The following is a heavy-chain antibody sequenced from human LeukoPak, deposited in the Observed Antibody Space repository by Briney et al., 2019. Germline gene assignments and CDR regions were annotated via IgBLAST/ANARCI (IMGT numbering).Heavy chain of an antibody. CDR1: GFTFSSFW. V-gene: IGHV3-7*02. Sequence: GGSLRLSCAASGFTFSSFWMSWVRQAPGEELQWVANIKQDGSAKYYVDSVKGRFTISRDNAKNSLYLQMNSLRAEDMAVYYCARAATVTAESAFGYWGQGTLVTVSS. CDR2: IKQDGSAK. J-gene: IGHJ4*02. D-gene: IGHD4-17*01. CDR3: ARAATVTAESAFGY.